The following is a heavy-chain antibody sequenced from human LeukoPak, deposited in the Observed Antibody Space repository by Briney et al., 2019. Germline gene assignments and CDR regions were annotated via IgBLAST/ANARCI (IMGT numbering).Heavy chain of an antibody. CDR3: VREGEGPLSKDFDY. Sequence: ASVKVSCKSSGFSFTDHYIHWVRQGPGQGLGWMGYIGPHSTFTSSPQASQGRVTMTRDTSMTTAYMELTRLTSDDTAVYYCVREGEGPLSKDFDYWGQGTLVTVSS. V-gene: IGHV1-2*02. D-gene: IGHD2/OR15-2a*01. CDR2: IGPHSTFT. CDR1: GFSFTDHY. J-gene: IGHJ4*02.